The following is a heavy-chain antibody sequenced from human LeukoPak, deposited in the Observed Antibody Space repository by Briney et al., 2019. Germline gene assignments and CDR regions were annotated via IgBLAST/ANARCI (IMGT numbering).Heavy chain of an antibody. D-gene: IGHD3-10*01. CDR1: GYTFTSYG. Sequence: ASVKVPCKASGYTFTSYGISWVRQAPGQGLERMGWISAYNGNTNYAQKLQGRVTMTTDTSTSTAYMELRSLRSDDTAVYYCARTITMVRARRIDYWGQGTLVTVSS. J-gene: IGHJ4*02. CDR2: ISAYNGNT. V-gene: IGHV1-18*01. CDR3: ARTITMVRARRIDY.